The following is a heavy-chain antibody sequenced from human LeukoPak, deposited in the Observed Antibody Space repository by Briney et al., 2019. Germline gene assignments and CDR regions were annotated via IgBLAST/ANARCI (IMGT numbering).Heavy chain of an antibody. J-gene: IGHJ5*02. V-gene: IGHV1-24*01. CDR3: ARAGLWWWEHNWFDP. D-gene: IGHD2-21*01. CDR1: GYTLTELS. Sequence: GASVKVSCKVSGYTLTELSMHWVRQAPGKGLEWMGGFDPEDGETIYAQKFQGRVTMTEDTSTDTAYMELSSLRSDDTAVYYCARAGLWWWEHNWFDPWGQGTLVTVSS. CDR2: FDPEDGET.